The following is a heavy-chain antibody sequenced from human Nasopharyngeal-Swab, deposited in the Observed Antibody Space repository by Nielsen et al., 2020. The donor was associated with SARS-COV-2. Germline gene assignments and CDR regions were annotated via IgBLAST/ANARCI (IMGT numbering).Heavy chain of an antibody. V-gene: IGHV3-9*03. CDR3: ARDIVGATPNFDY. CDR1: GFTFDDYA. D-gene: IGHD1-26*01. Sequence: SLKISCAASGFTFDDYAMHWVRQAPGKGLEWVSGISWNSGSIGYADSVKGRFTISRDNAKNSLYLQMNSLRAEDMALYYCARDIVGATPNFDYWGQGTLVTVSS. CDR2: ISWNSGSI. J-gene: IGHJ4*02.